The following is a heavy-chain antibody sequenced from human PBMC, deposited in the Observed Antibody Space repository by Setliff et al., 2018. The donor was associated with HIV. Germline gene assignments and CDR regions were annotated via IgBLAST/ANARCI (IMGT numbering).Heavy chain of an antibody. CDR2: IIPAFGTA. D-gene: IGHD6-19*01. CDR3: ARDGLLVAGIRFDY. V-gene: IGHV1-69*05. CDR1: GGTFSSYA. Sequence: EASVKVSCKTSGGTFSSYAVSWVRQAPGQGLEWMGGIIPAFGTANYAQKFQGRVTITTDESTSTAYMELSGLRSEDTAVYFCARDGLLVAGIRFDYWGQGTLVTVS. J-gene: IGHJ4*01.